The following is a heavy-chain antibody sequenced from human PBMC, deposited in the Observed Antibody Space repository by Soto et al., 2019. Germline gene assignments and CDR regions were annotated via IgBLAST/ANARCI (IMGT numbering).Heavy chain of an antibody. CDR1: GFTFSGSA. CDR3: TRPYYCSGASCSGY. V-gene: IGHV3-73*01. J-gene: IGHJ4*02. D-gene: IGHD2-15*01. Sequence: GGSLRLSCAASGFTFSGSAMHWVRQASGKGLEWVGRIRSKANSYATAYAASVKGRFTISRDDSKNTAYLQMNSLKTEDTAVYYCTRPYYCSGASCSGYWGQGTLVTVSS. CDR2: IRSKANSYAT.